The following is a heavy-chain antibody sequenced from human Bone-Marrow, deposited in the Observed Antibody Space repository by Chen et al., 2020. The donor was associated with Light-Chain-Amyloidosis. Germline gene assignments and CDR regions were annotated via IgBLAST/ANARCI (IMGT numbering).Heavy chain of an antibody. J-gene: IGHJ4*02. V-gene: IGHV4-4*07. CDR1: GDKKTSQY. Sequence: QVELQESGPRLVQTAENKKKTSRGAGDKKTSQYWSWLRQPAGEGLEWIGCIQGTGSSDSKSSFKSRVSMSLSLSQHPFSLTLNALPSAATAVYYCAGDDDFWSGYYALESWGQGILVTVSS. D-gene: IGHD3-3*01. CDR3: AGDDDFWSGYYALES. CDR2: IQGTGSS.